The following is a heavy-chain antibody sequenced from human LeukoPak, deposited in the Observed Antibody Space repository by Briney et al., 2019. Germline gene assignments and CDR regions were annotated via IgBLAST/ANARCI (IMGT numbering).Heavy chain of an antibody. CDR1: GFTFSSYA. D-gene: IGHD2-15*01. Sequence: GGSLRLSCAASGFTFSSYAMSWVRQAPGKGLEWVSAISGSGGSTYYADSVKGRFTISRDNSKNTLYLQMNSLRAEDTAVYYCARAPGYCSGGSCYSFTFDYWGQGTLVTVSS. J-gene: IGHJ4*02. V-gene: IGHV3-23*01. CDR2: ISGSGGST. CDR3: ARAPGYCSGGSCYSFTFDY.